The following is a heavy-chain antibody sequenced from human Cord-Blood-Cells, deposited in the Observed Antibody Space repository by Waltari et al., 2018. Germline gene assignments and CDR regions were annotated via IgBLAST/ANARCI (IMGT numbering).Heavy chain of an antibody. V-gene: IGHV4-38-2*02. CDR1: GYPISSRYY. Sequence: QVQLQESGPGLVTPSETLSLTCAVSGYPISSRYYWGRIRQPPATGLEWIGSIYHSGSTYYNPSLKSRVTISVDTSKNQFSLKLSSVTAADTAVYYCAREVAAAGKGNYYYYGMDVWGQGTTVTVSS. CDR3: AREVAAAGKGNYYYYGMDV. CDR2: IYHSGST. D-gene: IGHD6-13*01. J-gene: IGHJ6*02.